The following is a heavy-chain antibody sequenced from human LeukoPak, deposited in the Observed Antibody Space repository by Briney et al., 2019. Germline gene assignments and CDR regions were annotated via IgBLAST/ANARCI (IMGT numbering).Heavy chain of an antibody. CDR2: INSDRSIT. CDR3: ARAAAYYFYY. D-gene: IGHD6-25*01. V-gene: IGHV3-74*01. Sequence: GGTLRLSCAASGFTFSRYWMHWVRDAPGKGLGGVSRINSDRSITSYTHSLNLRFTISPDISKNTLYLQINSLSAYDTAVYYCARAAAYYFYYCRRRTLLTVSS. CDR1: GFTFSRYW. J-gene: IGHJ4*02.